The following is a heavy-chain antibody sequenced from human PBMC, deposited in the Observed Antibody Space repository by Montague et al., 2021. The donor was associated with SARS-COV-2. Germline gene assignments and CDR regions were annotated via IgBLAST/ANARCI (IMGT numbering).Heavy chain of an antibody. CDR3: ARESLHLTGYYNDYFDY. CDR1: GGSIRSGSYY. CDR2: IYTSGST. J-gene: IGHJ4*02. D-gene: IGHD3-9*01. V-gene: IGHV4-61*02. Sequence: TLSLTCTVSGGSIRSGSYYWNWIRQPAGKGLEWIGRIYTSGSTNYNPSLKSRVTISVDTSKNQFSLKLSSVTAADTAVYYCARESLHLTGYYNDYFDYWGQGTLVTVSP.